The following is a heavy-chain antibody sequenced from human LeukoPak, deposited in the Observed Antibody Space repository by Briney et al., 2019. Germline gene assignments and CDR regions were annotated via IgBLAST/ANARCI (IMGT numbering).Heavy chain of an antibody. V-gene: IGHV1-2*02. J-gene: IGHJ5*02. Sequence: ASVKVSCKASGYTFTDYNIHLMRQAPGQGLEWMGWINPNSGGTNYAQKFQGRVTITRDTSISTAYMELSRLRSDDTALYYCATEGLVGDYTNEFDPWGQGTLVTVSS. CDR2: INPNSGGT. CDR1: GYTFTDYN. D-gene: IGHD4-11*01. CDR3: ATEGLVGDYTNEFDP.